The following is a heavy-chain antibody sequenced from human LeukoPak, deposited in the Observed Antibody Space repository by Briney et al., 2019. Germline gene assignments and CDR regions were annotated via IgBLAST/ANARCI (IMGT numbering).Heavy chain of an antibody. CDR2: ISCSGGST. D-gene: IGHD4-17*01. V-gene: IGHV3-20*04. CDR3: AREVPGDYGDYEGYYYYMDV. CDR1: VFTFDDYI. Sequence: GGSMRLSCAAAVFTFDDYIRRRRRPAPGEGEWVSSVISCSGGSTGYADSVKGRFTISRDNAKNSLYLQMNSLRAEDTALYYCAREVPGDYGDYEGYYYYMDVWGKGTTVTVSS. J-gene: IGHJ6*03.